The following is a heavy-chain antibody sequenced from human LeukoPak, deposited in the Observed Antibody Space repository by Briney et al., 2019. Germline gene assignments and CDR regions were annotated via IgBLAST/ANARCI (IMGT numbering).Heavy chain of an antibody. CDR2: ISYDGSNK. J-gene: IGHJ4*02. Sequence: QAGGSLRLSCAASGFTFSSYAMHWVRQAPGKGLEWMAVISYDGSNKYYADSVKGRFTISRDNSKNTLYLQMNSLRAEDTAVYYCARVAGYCSGGSCYSPNYFDYWGQGTLVTVSS. D-gene: IGHD2-15*01. CDR3: ARVAGYCSGGSCYSPNYFDY. V-gene: IGHV3-30*04. CDR1: GFTFSSYA.